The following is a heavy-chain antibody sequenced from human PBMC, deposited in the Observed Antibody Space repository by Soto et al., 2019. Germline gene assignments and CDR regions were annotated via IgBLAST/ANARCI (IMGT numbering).Heavy chain of an antibody. D-gene: IGHD1-26*01. V-gene: IGHV3-48*02. Sequence: EVQLVESGGGLVQPGGSLRLSCAASGFTFSSYSMNWVRQAPGKGLEWVSYISSIGSTIYYADSVKGRFTISRDKAKNSLHLQMNSLRDEDTAVYYCARETAWELLVFDYWGQGTLVTVSS. CDR3: ARETAWELLVFDY. CDR2: ISSIGSTI. CDR1: GFTFSSYS. J-gene: IGHJ4*02.